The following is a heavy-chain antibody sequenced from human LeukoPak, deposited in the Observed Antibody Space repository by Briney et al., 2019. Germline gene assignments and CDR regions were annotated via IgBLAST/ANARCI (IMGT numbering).Heavy chain of an antibody. CDR3: ARDPGSYYDYYYYGMDV. J-gene: IGHJ6*02. Sequence: PSETLSLTCTVSGGSISSYYWSWIRQPPGKGLEWIGYIYYSGSTNYNPSLKSRVTTSVDTSKNQFSLKLSSVTAADTAVYYCARDPGSYYDYYYYGMDVWGQGTTVTVSS. CDR1: GGSISSYY. V-gene: IGHV4-59*01. D-gene: IGHD3-10*01. CDR2: IYYSGST.